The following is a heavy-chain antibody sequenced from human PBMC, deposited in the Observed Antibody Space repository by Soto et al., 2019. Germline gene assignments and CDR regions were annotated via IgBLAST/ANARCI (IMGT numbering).Heavy chain of an antibody. D-gene: IGHD2-15*01. Sequence: EVQLLESGGGLVQPGGSLRLSCAASGLSFSSYAMSWVRQAPGKGLEWVSAIVGSGGSTYYADSVKGRFTVSRANSNNSVYLERTSLRAVDTAVYYCSNEGYCSGGSCYNWGDDFDYGGKGTLITVSS. J-gene: IGHJ4*02. CDR3: SNEGYCSGGSCYNWGDDFDY. CDR2: IVGSGGST. CDR1: GLSFSSYA. V-gene: IGHV3-23*01.